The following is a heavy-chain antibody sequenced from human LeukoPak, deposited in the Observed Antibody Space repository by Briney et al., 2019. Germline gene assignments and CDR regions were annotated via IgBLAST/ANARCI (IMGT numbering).Heavy chain of an antibody. CDR2: IYYSGST. V-gene: IGHV4-59*12. J-gene: IGHJ6*02. CDR3: AGLNYDILTGYHDFYYYYGMDV. CDR1: GGPISSYY. Sequence: SETLSLTCTVSGGPISSYYWSWIRQPPGKGLEWIGYIYYSGSTNYHPSLKGRVTISVDTSKNQFSLKLSSVTAADTAVYYCAGLNYDILTGYHDFYYYYGMDVWGQGTTVTVSS. D-gene: IGHD3-9*01.